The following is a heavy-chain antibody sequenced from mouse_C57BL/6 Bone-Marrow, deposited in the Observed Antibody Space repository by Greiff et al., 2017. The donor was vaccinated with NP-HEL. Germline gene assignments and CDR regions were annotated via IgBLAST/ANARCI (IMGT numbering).Heavy chain of an antibody. CDR3: ARVSNPYYAMDY. CDR1: GYSITSGYY. V-gene: IGHV3-6*01. D-gene: IGHD2-5*01. CDR2: ISYDGSN. J-gene: IGHJ4*01. Sequence: EVKLMESGPGLVKPSQSLSLPCSVTGYSITSGYYWNWIRQFPGNKLEWMGYISYDGSNNYNPSLKNRISITRDTSKNQFFLKLNSVTTEDTATYYCARVSNPYYAMDYWGQGTSVTVSS.